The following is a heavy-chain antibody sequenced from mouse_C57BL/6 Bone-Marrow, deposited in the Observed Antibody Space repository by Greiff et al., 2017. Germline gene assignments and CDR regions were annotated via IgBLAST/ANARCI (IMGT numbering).Heavy chain of an antibody. CDR1: GYTFTSYW. CDR2: IDPSDSYT. CDR3: ARSYDPEAMDY. Sequence: QVQLQQPGAELVKPGASVKLSCKASGYTFTSYWMQWVKQRPGQGLEWIGEIDPSDSYTNYNQKFNGKATLTVDTSSSTAYMQLSSLTSEDSAVYYCARSYDPEAMDYWGQGTSVTVSS. V-gene: IGHV1-50*01. J-gene: IGHJ4*01. D-gene: IGHD2-3*01.